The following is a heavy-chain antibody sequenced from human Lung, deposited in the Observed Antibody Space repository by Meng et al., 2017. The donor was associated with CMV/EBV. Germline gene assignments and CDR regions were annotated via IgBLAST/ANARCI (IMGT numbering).Heavy chain of an antibody. J-gene: IGHJ4*02. CDR1: GFIFNAYG. Sequence: GGSXRLXCAASGFIFNAYGMHWVRQAPGKGLEWVAFIRYDGSNKNYADSVKGRFTISRDNSKNTVYLQLNSLRVDDSAVYYCAKDWGQLVNYFDYWGQG. CDR3: AKDWGQLVNYFDY. D-gene: IGHD6-6*01. CDR2: IRYDGSNK. V-gene: IGHV3-30*02.